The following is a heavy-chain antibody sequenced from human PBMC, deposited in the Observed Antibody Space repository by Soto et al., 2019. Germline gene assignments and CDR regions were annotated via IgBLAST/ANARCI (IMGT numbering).Heavy chain of an antibody. D-gene: IGHD2-21*02. V-gene: IGHV1-46*04. CDR2: INPNGGYT. CDR3: SRADSDVVILPDVRPLFDL. CDR1: GYDFFKYN. J-gene: IGHJ4*02. Sequence: QVQLVQSGAEVKKPGASVKVSCKTSGYDFFKYNMHWVRQAPGQGLEWMGVINPNGGYTRHAQKLQGGVIMTRDTSSKIVYMELSGMTSADTAMYYCSRADSDVVILPDVRPLFDLWGQGALVTVSS.